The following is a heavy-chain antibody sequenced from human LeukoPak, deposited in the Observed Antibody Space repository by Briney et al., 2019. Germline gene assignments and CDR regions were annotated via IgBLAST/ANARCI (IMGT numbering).Heavy chain of an antibody. Sequence: GGSLRLSCAASGFTFSSYSMNWVRQAPGKGLEWVSSISSSSSYIYYADSVKGRFTISRDNDKKSLYLQMKSLRAEDPAVYYCAREYYDSSWDYWGQGTLVTVSS. CDR1: GFTFSSYS. D-gene: IGHD3-22*01. CDR3: AREYYDSSWDY. J-gene: IGHJ4*02. V-gene: IGHV3-21*01. CDR2: ISSSSSYI.